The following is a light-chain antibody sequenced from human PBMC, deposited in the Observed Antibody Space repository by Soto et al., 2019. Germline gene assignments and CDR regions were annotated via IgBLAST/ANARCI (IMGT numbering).Light chain of an antibody. V-gene: IGKV1-39*01. Sequence: DIQMTQSPSSLTASVGDTVTISCRASQNIGSYLNWYQQRVGKAPELLIYAASTLQGDVPSRFSGSGSGTDFTLTIHSLKPEDFAIYYCQQSYSDPLTLGGGTKVDIK. J-gene: IGKJ4*01. CDR3: QQSYSDPLT. CDR2: AAS. CDR1: QNIGSY.